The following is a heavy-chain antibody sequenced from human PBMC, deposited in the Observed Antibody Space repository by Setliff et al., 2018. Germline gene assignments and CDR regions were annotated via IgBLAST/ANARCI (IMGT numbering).Heavy chain of an antibody. J-gene: IGHJ4*02. Sequence: GGSLRLSCAASGFTFSSYWMSWVRQAPGKGLEWVANIKQDGGEKYYVGSVKGRFTISRDNANNTLYLHMSSLRAEDTAVYFCARIFLYGTSWYFDNWGQGTLVTVSS. D-gene: IGHD3-3*01. V-gene: IGHV3-7*03. CDR3: ARIFLYGTSWYFDN. CDR2: IKQDGGEK. CDR1: GFTFSSYW.